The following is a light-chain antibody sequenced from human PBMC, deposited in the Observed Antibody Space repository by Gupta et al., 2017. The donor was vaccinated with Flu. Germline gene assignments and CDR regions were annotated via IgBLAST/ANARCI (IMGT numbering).Light chain of an antibody. Sequence: DIVLTHSPVSLPVTPGKPASISCRSSQSLLYSNGHNYLDWYLQKPGQSPQLLIYLGSSRASGVPDRFSGSGSGTDFTLKISRVKAEDVGVYYCMQTIKGFPFTFGGGTKVEIK. J-gene: IGKJ4*01. CDR2: LGS. CDR3: MQTIKGFPFT. V-gene: IGKV2-28*01. CDR1: QSLLYSNGHNY.